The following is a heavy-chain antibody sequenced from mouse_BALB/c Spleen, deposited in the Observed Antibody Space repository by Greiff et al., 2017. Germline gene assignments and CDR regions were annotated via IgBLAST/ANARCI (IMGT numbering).Heavy chain of an antibody. V-gene: IGHV1-14*01. D-gene: IGHD2-1*01. J-gene: IGHJ2*01. CDR3: ARDGNYDYFDY. CDR1: GYTFTSYV. CDR2: INPYNDGT. Sequence: EVQLQHSGPELVKPGASVKMSCKASGYTFTSYVMHWVKQKPGQGLEWIGYINPYNDGTKYNEKFKGKATLTSDKSSSTAYMELSSLTSEDSAVYYCARDGNYDYFDYWGQGTTLTVSS.